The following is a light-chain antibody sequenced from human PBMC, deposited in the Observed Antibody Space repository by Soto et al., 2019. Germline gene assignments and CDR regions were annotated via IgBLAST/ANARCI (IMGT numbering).Light chain of an antibody. Sequence: EIVLTQSPATLSLSPGERATLSCRASQSVSSYLAWYQQKPGQAPRLLIYGATNRATGIPLRFSGSGSGTDFTLTISSLEPEDFAVYFCQQRSNWPPITFXQGTRMEIK. J-gene: IGKJ5*01. CDR1: QSVSSY. CDR3: QQRSNWPPIT. CDR2: GAT. V-gene: IGKV3-11*01.